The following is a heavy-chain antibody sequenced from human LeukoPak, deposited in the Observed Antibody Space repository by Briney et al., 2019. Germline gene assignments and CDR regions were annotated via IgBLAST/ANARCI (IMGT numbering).Heavy chain of an antibody. V-gene: IGHV3-74*01. CDR3: AREDYYDSSGYSYFDY. Sequence: PGGSLRLSCAASGFTFSSYWMHWVRQAPGKGLVWVSRINTDGSSTSYADSVKGRFTISRDNSKNTLYLQMNSLRAEDTAVYYCAREDYYDSSGYSYFDYWGQGTLVTVSS. D-gene: IGHD3-22*01. J-gene: IGHJ4*02. CDR2: INTDGSST. CDR1: GFTFSSYW.